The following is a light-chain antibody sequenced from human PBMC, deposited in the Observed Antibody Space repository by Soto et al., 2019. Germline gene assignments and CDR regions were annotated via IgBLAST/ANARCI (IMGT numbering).Light chain of an antibody. CDR1: SSNIGINA. CDR2: DNN. V-gene: IGLV1-44*01. Sequence: QSVLTQPPSASGTPGQRVTISCSGSSSNIGINAVNWYQQLPGTAPKLVIYDNNQRPSGVPDRVSGSKSGISASLAISGLQSEDEADYSCAAWDDSLNGLVFGTGTKLTVL. J-gene: IGLJ1*01. CDR3: AAWDDSLNGLV.